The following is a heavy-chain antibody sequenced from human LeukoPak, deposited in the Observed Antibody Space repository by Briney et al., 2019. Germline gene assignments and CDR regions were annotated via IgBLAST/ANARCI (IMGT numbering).Heavy chain of an antibody. J-gene: IGHJ4*02. V-gene: IGHV3-7*01. Sequence: GGSLRLSCAASGFTFSTYWMTWVRQAPGKGLEGVANIKKDGSDKYYVDSVRGRFTISRDNAKNSLYLQMNSLGAEDTAVYYCARVQSGTYVHDYWGQGTLVTVSS. CDR2: IKKDGSDK. D-gene: IGHD1-26*01. CDR1: GFTFSTYW. CDR3: ARVQSGTYVHDY.